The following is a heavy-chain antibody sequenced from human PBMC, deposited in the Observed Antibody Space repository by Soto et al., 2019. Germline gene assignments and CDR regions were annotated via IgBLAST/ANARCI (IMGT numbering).Heavy chain of an antibody. D-gene: IGHD3-3*01. CDR2: VYSSGGT. CDR3: ARGQRFSDWFDP. V-gene: IGHV4-4*07. Sequence: SETLFLTCTVSGGSMSGFYWTWIRQPAGKGLEWIGRVYSSGGTHYSPSLKSRVTISLDTSKYQFSLRLLSVTDADTAVYFCARGQRFSDWFDPWGQGTLVTVSS. J-gene: IGHJ5*02. CDR1: GGSMSGFY.